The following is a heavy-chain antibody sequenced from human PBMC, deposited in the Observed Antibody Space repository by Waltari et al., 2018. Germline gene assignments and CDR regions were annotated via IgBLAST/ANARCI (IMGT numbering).Heavy chain of an antibody. D-gene: IGHD2-15*01. V-gene: IGHV3-33*01. CDR3: ASLAATEGSIDY. Sequence: QVQLVESGGGVVQPGRSLRLSCAASGFTFSSYGMHWVRRAPGKGLEWVAVIWYDGSNKYYADSVKGRFTISRDNAKNTLYLQMNSLRAEDTAVYYCASLAATEGSIDYWGQGTLVTVSS. CDR1: GFTFSSYG. J-gene: IGHJ4*02. CDR2: IWYDGSNK.